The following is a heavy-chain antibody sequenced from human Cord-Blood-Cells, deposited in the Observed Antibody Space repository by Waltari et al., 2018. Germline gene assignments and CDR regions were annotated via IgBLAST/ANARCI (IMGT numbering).Heavy chain of an antibody. CDR1: GGSISSYY. CDR3: ASRGPAAAGIFDL. D-gene: IGHD6-13*01. Sequence: QVQLQESGPGLVKPSETLSLTCTVSGGSISSYYWSWIRQPAGKGLEWIGRIYTRGSTNYNPALKSRVTMSVDTSKNQFSLKLSSGTAADMAGYYCASRGPAAAGIFDLWGRGTLVTVSS. V-gene: IGHV4-4*07. J-gene: IGHJ2*01. CDR2: IYTRGST.